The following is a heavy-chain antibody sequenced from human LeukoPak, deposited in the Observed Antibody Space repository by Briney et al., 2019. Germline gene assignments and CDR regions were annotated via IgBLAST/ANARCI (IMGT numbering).Heavy chain of an antibody. V-gene: IGHV5-51*01. CDR1: GYSFTSYC. CDR2: IYPGDSDT. Sequence: GESLKISCKGSGYSFTSYCIGWARQMPGKGLEWMGLIYPGDSDTGYAQTFQGQVTITTDTSISTAYLQRSSLKSSDTAMYYCARLKSCSGGSCYYYYMDVWGKGTTVTVSS. D-gene: IGHD2-15*01. CDR3: ARLKSCSGGSCYYYYMDV. J-gene: IGHJ6*03.